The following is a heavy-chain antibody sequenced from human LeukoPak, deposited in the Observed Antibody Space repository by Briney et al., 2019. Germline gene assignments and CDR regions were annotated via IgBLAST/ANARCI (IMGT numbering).Heavy chain of an antibody. CDR1: GFTFSTYN. CDR2: IGSSSTYI. V-gene: IGHV3-21*01. CDR3: ARPRGAPGYMDV. Sequence: GGSLRLSXAASGFTFSTYNMDWVRQAPGKGMEWVSSIGSSSTYIYYADSVKGRFTISRDNAKNSLYLQMNSLRAEDTAVYYCARPRGAPGYMDVWGKGTTVTVSS. J-gene: IGHJ6*03. D-gene: IGHD3-10*01.